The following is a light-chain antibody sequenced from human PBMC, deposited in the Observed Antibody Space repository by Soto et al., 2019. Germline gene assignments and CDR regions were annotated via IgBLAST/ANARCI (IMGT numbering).Light chain of an antibody. CDR1: ESVSNN. Sequence: EIVLTQSPATLSVSQGERATLSCRASESVSNNLAWYQQEPGQAPRLLIFGASARATGIPARFSGSGSGTEFTLTISSLQSEDFAVYYCQQYNKWPLTFGGGTKVEIK. CDR3: QQYNKWPLT. V-gene: IGKV3-15*01. CDR2: GAS. J-gene: IGKJ4*01.